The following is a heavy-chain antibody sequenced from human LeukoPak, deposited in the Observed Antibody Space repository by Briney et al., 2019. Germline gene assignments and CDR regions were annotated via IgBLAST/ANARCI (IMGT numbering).Heavy chain of an antibody. V-gene: IGHV1-2*02. D-gene: IGHD6-6*01. CDR1: GYTFTGYY. Sequence: ASVKVSCKASGYTFTGYYMHWERQAPGQGLEWMGWINPNSGGTNYAQKFQGRVTMTRDTSISTAYMELSRLRSDDTAVYYCARDRAARDDAFDIWGQGTMVTVSS. J-gene: IGHJ3*02. CDR3: ARDRAARDDAFDI. CDR2: INPNSGGT.